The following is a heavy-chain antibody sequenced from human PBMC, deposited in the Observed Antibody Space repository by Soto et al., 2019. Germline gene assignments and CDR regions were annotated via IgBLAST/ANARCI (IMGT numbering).Heavy chain of an antibody. V-gene: IGHV1-18*01. CDR3: ANAEDDILTAYPYYFDS. D-gene: IGHD3-9*01. CDR1: GYTFSTHV. Sequence: HVQLVQSEAEVRKPGASVKVSCKASGYTFSTHVISWVRQAPGQGLQWMGWISAYNGDTNYAQKFQGRLTVTTDTSTRTAYVELENLRSDDTAVDYCANAEDDILTAYPYYFDSWGQGTLVTVSS. CDR2: ISAYNGDT. J-gene: IGHJ4*02.